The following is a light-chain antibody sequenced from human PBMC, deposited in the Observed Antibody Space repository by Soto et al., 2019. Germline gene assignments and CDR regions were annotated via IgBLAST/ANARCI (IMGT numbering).Light chain of an antibody. J-gene: IGKJ2*01. CDR1: QSVSSN. CDR2: GTS. V-gene: IGKV3D-15*01. Sequence: EIVMTQSPATLSVSPGETATLSCGTSQSVSSNLAWYQQKPGQAPRLLIYGTSTRATGIPARFSGSGSGTEFTLIISSLQPDDVATYFCQEYKTYAFGPGTKVDIK. CDR3: QEYKTYA.